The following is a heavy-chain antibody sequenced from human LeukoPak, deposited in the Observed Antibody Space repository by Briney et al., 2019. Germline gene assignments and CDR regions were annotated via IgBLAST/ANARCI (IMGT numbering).Heavy chain of an antibody. CDR3: VKRSYYDGGGYLFDS. J-gene: IGHJ4*02. CDR1: GFTFGNYL. V-gene: IGHV3-23*01. CDR2: ISGSGTNT. Sequence: GASLRLSCAASGFTFGNYLMSWVRQAPGKGLEWVSTISGSGTNTYYADSMKGRFTVSRDISETTVYLQMNSLRAEDTAIYYCVKRSYYDGGGYLFDSWGQGALVTVSS. D-gene: IGHD3-22*01.